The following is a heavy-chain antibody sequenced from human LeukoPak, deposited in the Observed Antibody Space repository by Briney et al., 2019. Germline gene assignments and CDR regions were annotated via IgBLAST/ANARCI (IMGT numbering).Heavy chain of an antibody. V-gene: IGHV3-33*01. CDR1: GFPFSTYG. Sequence: GGSLRLSCAASGFPFSTYGMHWVRQAPGKGLEWVAVIWYDGSKRFYADSVKGRFTISRDTSKNTLYLQMNSLRAEDTAVYYCASQYSSSSPYYYGMDVWGQGTTVTVSS. CDR3: ASQYSSSSPYYYGMDV. CDR2: IWYDGSKR. D-gene: IGHD6-6*01. J-gene: IGHJ6*02.